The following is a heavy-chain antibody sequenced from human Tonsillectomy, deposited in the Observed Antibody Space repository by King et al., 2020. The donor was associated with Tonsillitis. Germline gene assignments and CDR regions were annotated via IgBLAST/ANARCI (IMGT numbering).Heavy chain of an antibody. D-gene: IGHD4-17*01. J-gene: IGHJ4*02. CDR1: GFTFSNYA. CDR3: ARDSDYGAYGFDY. CDR2: ISYDGRNE. Sequence: VQLVESGGGVVQPGRSLRLSCAASGFTFSNYAMHWVRQAPGKGLEWVAVISYDGRNEYYADSVKGRFTISRDKSKNTLYLQMNSLRAEDTAVYYCARDSDYGAYGFDYGGQGPLVTVSS. V-gene: IGHV3-30*04.